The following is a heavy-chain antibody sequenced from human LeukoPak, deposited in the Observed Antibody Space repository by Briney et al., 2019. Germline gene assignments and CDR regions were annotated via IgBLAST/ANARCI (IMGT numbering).Heavy chain of an antibody. CDR3: TTEGYRDAFDI. J-gene: IGHJ3*02. CDR1: GFTFSSYW. D-gene: IGHD2-2*02. Sequence: GGSLRLSCAASGFTFSSYWMNWVRQAPGKGLEWVGRIKSKTYGGTTDYAAPVKGRFTISRDDSKKTLYLQMSSLKTEDTAVYYCTTEGYRDAFDIWGQGTMVTVSS. V-gene: IGHV3-15*07. CDR2: IKSKTYGGTT.